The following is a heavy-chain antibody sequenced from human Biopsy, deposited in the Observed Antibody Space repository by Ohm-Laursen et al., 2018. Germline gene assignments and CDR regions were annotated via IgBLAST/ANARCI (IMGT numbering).Heavy chain of an antibody. Sequence: GTLSLTCSVSGGSVSSSNYYWNWIRQTPGKGLEWIGFIYNTERTNYNPSLKSRVTISLDTSKNQFSLELSSVTPSDTAVYYCAIDRVPRRGVMPVYYYGMDVWGQGSTVTVSS. CDR2: IYNTERT. J-gene: IGHJ6*02. D-gene: IGHD2-21*01. V-gene: IGHV4-61*01. CDR3: AIDRVPRRGVMPVYYYGMDV. CDR1: GGSVSSSNYY.